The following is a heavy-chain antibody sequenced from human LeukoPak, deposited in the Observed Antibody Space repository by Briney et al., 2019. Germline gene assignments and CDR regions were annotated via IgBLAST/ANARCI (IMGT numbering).Heavy chain of an antibody. CDR1: GFTFSSYS. Sequence: PGGSLRLSCAASGFTFSSYSMNWVRQAPGKGLEWVSSISSSSSYIYYADSVKGRFTISRDNAKNSLYLQMNSLRAEDTAVYYCAREIVGEGYFDYWGQGTLVTVSS. CDR2: ISSSSSYI. J-gene: IGHJ4*02. CDR3: AREIVGEGYFDY. D-gene: IGHD3-22*01. V-gene: IGHV3-21*01.